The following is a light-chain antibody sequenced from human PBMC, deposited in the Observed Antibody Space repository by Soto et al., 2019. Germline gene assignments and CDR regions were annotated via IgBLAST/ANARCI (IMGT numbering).Light chain of an antibody. CDR2: CDD. CDR1: SSDVGQKY. J-gene: IGLJ1*01. V-gene: IGLV1-51*01. Sequence: QSVLTQPPSVSAAPGQKVTISCSGSSSDVGQKYVSWYQHLPGTAPKLLIYCDDKRPSGIPDRFYASLSGTSATLVITGLRAGDEAAYPCAKSDARLTRLGGYVCGIGTRVTV. CDR3: AKSDARLTRLGGYV.